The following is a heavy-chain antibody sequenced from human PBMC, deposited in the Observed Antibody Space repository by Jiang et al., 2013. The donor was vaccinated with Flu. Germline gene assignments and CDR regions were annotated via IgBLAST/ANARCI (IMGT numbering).Heavy chain of an antibody. Sequence: PGLVKPSQTLSLTCAISGDSVSSNSAAWNWIRQSPSRGLEWLGRTYYRSKWYNDYAVSVKSRITINPDTSKNQFSLQLNSVTPEDTAVYYCARGELLGPPVVTPTNDAFDIWGQGTMVTVSS. J-gene: IGHJ3*02. D-gene: IGHD1-26*01. CDR2: TYYRSKWYN. V-gene: IGHV6-1*01. CDR1: GDSVSSNSAA. CDR3: ARGELLGPPVVTPTNDAFDI.